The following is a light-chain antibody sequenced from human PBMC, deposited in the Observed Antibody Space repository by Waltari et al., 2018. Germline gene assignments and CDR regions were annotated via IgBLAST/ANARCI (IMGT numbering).Light chain of an antibody. CDR1: QSVLYSSNSKNY. V-gene: IGKV4-1*01. CDR3: QQYYSTPRA. J-gene: IGKJ1*01. Sequence: DIVMTQSPDSLAVSLGERATINCKSSQSVLYSSNSKNYLAWYQQKPGQPPKLLIYWASTRESGVPDRFSGCGSGTDFTLTITSLQAEDVAVYYCQQYYSTPRAFGQGTKVEIK. CDR2: WAS.